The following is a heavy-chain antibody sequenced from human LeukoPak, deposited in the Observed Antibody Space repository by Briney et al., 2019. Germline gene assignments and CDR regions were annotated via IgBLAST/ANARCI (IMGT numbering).Heavy chain of an antibody. D-gene: IGHD3-22*01. CDR3: AKASAMIVVVSKHFDY. V-gene: IGHV3-23*01. CDR1: GFTFSNAW. Sequence: GGSLRLSCAASGFTFSNAWMSWVRQAPGKGLEWVSAISADGASAYYADSVQGRFTISRDNSKSTLFLEMNSLRAEDTAVYYCAKASAMIVVVSKHFDYWGQGTLVTVSS. J-gene: IGHJ4*02. CDR2: ISADGASA.